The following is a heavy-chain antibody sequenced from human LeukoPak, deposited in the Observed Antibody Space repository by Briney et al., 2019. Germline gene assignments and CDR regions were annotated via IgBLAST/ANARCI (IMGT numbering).Heavy chain of an antibody. CDR1: GFTFSTYS. Sequence: PGGSLRLACAASGFTFSTYSMNWVRQAPGKGLEWVSSISSSSSYIYYADSVKGRFTISRDHAKNSLYLQMNSLRAEDTAVYYCARTYSSAWYFDYWGQGTLVTVSS. D-gene: IGHD6-19*01. CDR3: ARTYSSAWYFDY. J-gene: IGHJ4*02. CDR2: ISSSSSYI. V-gene: IGHV3-21*01.